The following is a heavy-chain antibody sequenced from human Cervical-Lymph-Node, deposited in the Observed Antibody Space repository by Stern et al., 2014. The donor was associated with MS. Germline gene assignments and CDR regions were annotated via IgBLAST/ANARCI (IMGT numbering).Heavy chain of an antibody. CDR1: GFTFSSYG. Sequence: QVQLVESGGGVVQPGRSLRLSCAASGFTFSSYGMHWVRQAPGKGLEWVAVISYDGSNKYYADSVKGRFTISRDNSKNTLYLQMNSLRAEDTAVYYCAKGLEKGQQLGYYYYGMDVWGQGTTVTVSS. V-gene: IGHV3-30*18. CDR2: ISYDGSNK. D-gene: IGHD6-13*01. CDR3: AKGLEKGQQLGYYYYGMDV. J-gene: IGHJ6*02.